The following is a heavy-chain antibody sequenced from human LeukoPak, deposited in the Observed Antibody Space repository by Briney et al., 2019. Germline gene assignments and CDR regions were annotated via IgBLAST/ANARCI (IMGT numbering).Heavy chain of an antibody. J-gene: IGHJ5*02. V-gene: IGHV3-21*01. CDR1: GFTFSSYS. D-gene: IGHD2-15*01. Sequence: PGGSLRLSCAASGFTFSSYSMNWVRQAPGKGLEWVSSISSSSSYIYYADSVKGRFTISRDNAKNSLYLQMNSLRAEDTAVYYCARKGYCSGGSCELWVNWFDPWGQGTLVTVSS. CDR3: ARKGYCSGGSCELWVNWFDP. CDR2: ISSSSSYI.